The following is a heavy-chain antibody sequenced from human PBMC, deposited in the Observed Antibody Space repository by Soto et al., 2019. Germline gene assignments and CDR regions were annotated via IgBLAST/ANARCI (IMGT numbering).Heavy chain of an antibody. CDR3: ASPHGGAPRDLHGMDV. CDR1: GYSFTSYW. D-gene: IGHD2-21*01. J-gene: IGHJ6*02. V-gene: IGHV5-51*01. Sequence: GESLKIYCKGSGYSFTSYWIGWVRQMPGKGLEWMGIIYPGDSDTRYSPSFQGQVTISADKSISTAYLQWSSLKASDTAMYYCASPHGGAPRDLHGMDVWGQGTTVTVSS. CDR2: IYPGDSDT.